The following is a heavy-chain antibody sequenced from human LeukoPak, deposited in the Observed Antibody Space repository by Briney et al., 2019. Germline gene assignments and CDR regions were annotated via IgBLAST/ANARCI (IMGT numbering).Heavy chain of an antibody. CDR1: GGSFSGYY. CDR3: AGAHYYGSGSYPYYFDY. V-gene: IGHV4-34*01. Sequence: SETLSLTCAVSGGSFSGYYWSWIRQPPGKGLEWIGEINPSGSTNYNPSPKSRVTISVDTSKNQFSLKLSSVTAADTAVYYCAGAHYYGSGSYPYYFDYWGQGTLVTVSS. J-gene: IGHJ4*02. CDR2: INPSGST. D-gene: IGHD3-10*01.